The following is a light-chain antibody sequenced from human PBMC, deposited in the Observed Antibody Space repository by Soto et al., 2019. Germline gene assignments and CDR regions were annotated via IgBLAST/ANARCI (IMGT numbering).Light chain of an antibody. CDR1: SGHSSYA. V-gene: IGLV4-69*01. Sequence: QPVLTQSPSASASLGASVKLTCTLSSGHSSYAIAWHQQQPEKGPRYLMKLNSDDSHSKGDGIPDRFSGSSSGAERYLTISSLPSEDEADYYCQTWGTGIRVFGGGTKLTVL. J-gene: IGLJ2*01. CDR2: LNSDDSH. CDR3: QTWGTGIRV.